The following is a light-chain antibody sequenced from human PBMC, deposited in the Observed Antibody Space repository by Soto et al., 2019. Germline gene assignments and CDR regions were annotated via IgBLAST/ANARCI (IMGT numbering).Light chain of an antibody. J-gene: IGKJ4*01. CDR2: AAS. CDR3: QNYNSAPFN. V-gene: IGKV1-27*01. CDR1: QGISNY. Sequence: DIQMTQSPSSLSASVGDRVTITCRASQGISNYLVWYQQKPGKVPKLLIYAASTLQSGVPYRLSGSGSETDFTLTISSLQPEDVATYYCQNYNSAPFNFGGATKVEIK.